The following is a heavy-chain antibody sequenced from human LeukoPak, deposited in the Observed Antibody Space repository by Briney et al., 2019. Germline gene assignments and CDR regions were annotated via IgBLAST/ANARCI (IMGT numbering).Heavy chain of an antibody. Sequence: PGGSLRLSCAVSGFTVSSNYMSWVRQAPGKGLEWVSILYSAGATYYADSVRGRFTIARDNSKNTVSLQMNSLRAEDTAVYYCASGEVGVRKYYSDPFHHWGQGTLVTVSS. CDR2: LYSAGAT. J-gene: IGHJ4*02. V-gene: IGHV3-53*01. D-gene: IGHD3-10*01. CDR3: ASGEVGVRKYYSDPFHH. CDR1: GFTVSSNY.